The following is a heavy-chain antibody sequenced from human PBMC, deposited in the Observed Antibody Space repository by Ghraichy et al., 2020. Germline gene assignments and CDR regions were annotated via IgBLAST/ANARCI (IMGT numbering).Heavy chain of an antibody. V-gene: IGHV4-34*01. J-gene: IGHJ5*02. CDR2: INHSGST. CDR3: AFDDSSGSS. CDR1: GGPFSGYY. Sequence: SQTLSLTCAVYGGPFSGYYWNWIRQPPGKGLEWIGEINHSGSTNFNPSLKSRVTMSVDTSKNQFSLKLSSVTAADTAVYYCAFDDSSGSSWGQGTLVTVSS. D-gene: IGHD3-22*01.